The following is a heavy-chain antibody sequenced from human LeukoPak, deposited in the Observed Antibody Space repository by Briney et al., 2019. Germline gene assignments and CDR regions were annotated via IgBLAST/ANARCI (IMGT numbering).Heavy chain of an antibody. CDR2: IIPIFGTA. D-gene: IGHD3-3*01. CDR1: GYTFTSYA. Sequence: GASVKVSCKASGYTFTSYAISWVRQAPGQGLEWMGGIIPIFGTANYAQKFQGRVTITADESTSTAYMELSSLRSEDTAVYYCAREITIFGVVTPPDYWGQGTLVTVSS. CDR3: AREITIFGVVTPPDY. J-gene: IGHJ4*02. V-gene: IGHV1-69*13.